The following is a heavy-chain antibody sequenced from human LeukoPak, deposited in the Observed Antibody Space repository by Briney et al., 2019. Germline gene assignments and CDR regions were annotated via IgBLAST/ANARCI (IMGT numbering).Heavy chain of an antibody. D-gene: IGHD4-17*01. Sequence: GESLKISCKGSGYSFTSYWVGWVRQMPGKGLEWMGTIYPGDSDTRYSPSFQGQVTISADKSISTAYLQWSSLKASDTGMYYCATVRTYGDYAMNYWGQGTLVTVSS. CDR1: GYSFTSYW. CDR2: IYPGDSDT. CDR3: ATVRTYGDYAMNY. V-gene: IGHV5-51*01. J-gene: IGHJ4*02.